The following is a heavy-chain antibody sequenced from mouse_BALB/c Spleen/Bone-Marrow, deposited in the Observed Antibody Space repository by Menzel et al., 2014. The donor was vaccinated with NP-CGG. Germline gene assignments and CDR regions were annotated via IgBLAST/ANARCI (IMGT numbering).Heavy chain of an antibody. V-gene: IGHV2-9*02. CDR1: GISLTSYG. J-gene: IGHJ2*01. Sequence: VQLSQSGLGLVAPSQSLSITCTVSGISLTSYGVHWVRQPPGKGLEWLGVIWAGGSTNYNSALMSRLSIGKDNSKSQVFLKMNSLQTDDTAMYYRAREGPTMITTDFEYWGQGTTLPVSS. CDR3: AREGPTMITTDFEY. CDR2: IWAGGST. D-gene: IGHD2-4*01.